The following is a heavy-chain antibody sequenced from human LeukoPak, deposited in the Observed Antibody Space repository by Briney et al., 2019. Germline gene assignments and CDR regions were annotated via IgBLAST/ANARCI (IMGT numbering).Heavy chain of an antibody. CDR3: ARHGTSSYYYYAMDV. J-gene: IGHJ6*02. V-gene: IGHV4-59*08. CDR1: GGSISSYY. D-gene: IGHD1-1*01. Sequence: PSETLSLTCTVSGGSISSYYWSWIRHSPGKGLERIGYMYYSGSTNYNPSLRSRVTISVDTSKNQFSLKLSSVTAAVTAVYYCARHGTSSYYYYAMDVWGQGTTVTVSS. CDR2: MYYSGST.